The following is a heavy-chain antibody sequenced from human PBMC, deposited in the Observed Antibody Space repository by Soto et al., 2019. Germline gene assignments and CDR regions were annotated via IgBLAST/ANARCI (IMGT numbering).Heavy chain of an antibody. D-gene: IGHD2-2*01. Sequence: QVQFVQSGAEGKKPGASVKVSCKASGYTFTGYAMRWVRKAPGQSLGWMGWINAGNGNTKYSQKFQGRVTITRDTSASTAYMELSSLRSEDTAVYYCAREDIVVVPAGDYFDYWGQGTLVTVSS. CDR3: AREDIVVVPAGDYFDY. V-gene: IGHV1-3*01. CDR1: GYTFTGYA. J-gene: IGHJ4*02. CDR2: INAGNGNT.